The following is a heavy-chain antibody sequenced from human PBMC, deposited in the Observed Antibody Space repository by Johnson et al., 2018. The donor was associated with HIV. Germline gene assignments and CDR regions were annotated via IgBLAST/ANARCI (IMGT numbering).Heavy chain of an antibody. CDR2: ISSDGGSS. D-gene: IGHD4-23*01. V-gene: IGHV3-64*01. Sequence: MLLVESGGGLVQPGGSLRLSCAASGFTFSSYAMHWVRQAPGKGLEYVSAISSDGGSSYSANSVKGRFTISRDNSKNTLYLQMNSLRAEDTAVYYCAREGTVAYGGAFDIWGQGTMVTVSS. CDR1: GFTFSSYA. J-gene: IGHJ3*02. CDR3: AREGTVAYGGAFDI.